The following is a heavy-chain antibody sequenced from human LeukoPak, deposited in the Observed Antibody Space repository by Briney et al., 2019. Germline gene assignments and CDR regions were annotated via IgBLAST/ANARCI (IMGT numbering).Heavy chain of an antibody. D-gene: IGHD6-13*01. CDR1: GGSISSYY. J-gene: IGHJ6*03. Sequence: SETLSLTCTVSGGSISSYYWSWIRQPAGKGLEWIGRIYTSGSTNYNPSLRSRVTMSVDTSKNQFSLKLSSVTAADTAVYYCARAAAAAPPPYYYYYMDVWGKGTTVTVSS. CDR3: ARAAAAAPPPYYYYYMDV. V-gene: IGHV4-4*07. CDR2: IYTSGST.